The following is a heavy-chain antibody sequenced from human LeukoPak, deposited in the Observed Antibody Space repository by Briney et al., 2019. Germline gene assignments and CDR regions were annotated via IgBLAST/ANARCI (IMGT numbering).Heavy chain of an antibody. CDR3: AKMTGANYYDSSGYFSP. D-gene: IGHD3-22*01. J-gene: IGHJ5*02. V-gene: IGHV3-23*01. Sequence: GGSLRLSCAASGFTFTDFSMSWVRQTPGKGLEWVASLGSSGANKYYADSVRGRFTISRDISKNTLYLQMLSLRAEDTAVYYCAKMTGANYYDSSGYFSPWGQGTLVTVSS. CDR2: LGSSGANK. CDR1: GFTFTDFS.